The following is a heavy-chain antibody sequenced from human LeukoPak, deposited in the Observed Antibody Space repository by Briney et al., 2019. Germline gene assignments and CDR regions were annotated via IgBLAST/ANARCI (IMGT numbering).Heavy chain of an antibody. J-gene: IGHJ4*02. CDR1: GFSVSNGNYY. D-gene: IGHD1-7*01. CDR2: IYNSRST. V-gene: IGHV4-39*06. CDR3: ARYGRLPPEELPRYLDY. Sequence: SETLSLTCTVSGFSVSNGNYYWGCRRHPPEKGVKCSSNIYNSRSTYYNPSHNSLVIISVKTSNNLYPLMRSSVAAAESAVYYCARYGRLPPEELPRYLDYWGQGSLLTVSS.